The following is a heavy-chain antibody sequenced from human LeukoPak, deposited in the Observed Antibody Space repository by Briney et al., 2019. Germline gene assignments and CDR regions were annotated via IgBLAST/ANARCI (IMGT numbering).Heavy chain of an antibody. D-gene: IGHD3-10*01. CDR2: IRYDGSNK. CDR3: AKEGILWFGELMYYYYYMDV. Sequence: GGSLRLSCAASGFTFSSYGMHWVRQAPGKGLEWVAFIRYDGSNKYYADSVKGRFTISRDNSKNTLYLQMNSLRAEDTAVYYCAKEGILWFGELMYYYYYMDVWGKGTTVTISS. J-gene: IGHJ6*03. V-gene: IGHV3-30*02. CDR1: GFTFSSYG.